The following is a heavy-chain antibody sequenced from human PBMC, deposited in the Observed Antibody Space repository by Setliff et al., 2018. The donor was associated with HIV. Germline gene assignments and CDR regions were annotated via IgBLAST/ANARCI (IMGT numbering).Heavy chain of an antibody. CDR3: GRDGEDTHMVLNY. CDR1: GYTLTEVS. J-gene: IGHJ4*02. V-gene: IGHV1-46*01. CDR2: INPSGGGT. D-gene: IGHD5-18*01. Sequence: ASVKVSCKISGYTLTEVSMHWVRQAPGQGLEWMGIINPSGGGTWYTQKFQGRLTMTRDTSTATFDMELSSLRSEDSALYFCGRDGEDTHMVLNYWGQGTLVTVSS.